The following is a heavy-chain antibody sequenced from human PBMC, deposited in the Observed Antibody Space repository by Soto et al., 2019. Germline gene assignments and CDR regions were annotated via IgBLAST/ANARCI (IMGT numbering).Heavy chain of an antibody. Sequence: PSETLSLTCTVSGGSISSSSYYWGWIRQPPGKGLEWIGSIYYSGSTYYNPSLKSRVTISVDTSKNQFSLKLSSVTAADTAVYYCARLGGTTYCGGDCYSWAYDYWGQGTLVTVSS. CDR2: IYYSGST. J-gene: IGHJ4*02. CDR1: GGSISSSSYY. CDR3: ARLGGTTYCGGDCYSWAYDY. V-gene: IGHV4-39*01. D-gene: IGHD2-21*02.